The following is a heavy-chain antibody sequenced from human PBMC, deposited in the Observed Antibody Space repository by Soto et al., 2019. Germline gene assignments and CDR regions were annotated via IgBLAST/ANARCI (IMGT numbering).Heavy chain of an antibody. CDR1: GFIFSSYA. CDR3: AGNCSGGSCHDY. CDR2: ISGSGGST. V-gene: IGHV3-23*01. J-gene: IGHJ4*02. D-gene: IGHD2-15*01. Sequence: EVQLLESGGGLVQPGGSLRLSCAASGFIFSSYAMSWVRQAPGQGLEWVSAISGSGGSTYYADSVKGRFTISRDNSKSTRYLHMSSLRAEDTAVYFCAGNCSGGSCHDYWGQGTLVTVSS.